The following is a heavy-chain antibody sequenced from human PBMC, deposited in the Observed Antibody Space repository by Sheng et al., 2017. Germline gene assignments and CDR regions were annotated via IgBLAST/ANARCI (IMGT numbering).Heavy chain of an antibody. CDR2: INSDGSNT. CDR3: ARGQYCSNSNDCFPRY. V-gene: IGHV3-74*01. J-gene: IGHJ4*02. D-gene: IGHD2-2*01. Sequence: EVQMVESGGGLVQPGGSLRLSCAASGFTFSNYWIHWVRQAPGKGLVWVSRINSDGSNTNYADSVKGRFTISRDNAKNTLYLQMNSLRAEDTAVYYCARGQYCSNSNDCFPRYWGQGTLVTVSS. CDR1: GFTFSNYW.